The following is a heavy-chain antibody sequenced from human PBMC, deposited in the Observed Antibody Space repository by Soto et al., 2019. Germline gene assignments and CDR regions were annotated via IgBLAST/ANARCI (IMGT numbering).Heavy chain of an antibody. V-gene: IGHV4-59*01. D-gene: IGHD6-19*01. CDR2: IYYSGST. J-gene: IGHJ3*02. CDR3: ARDLDSSGWYGAFDI. Sequence: QVQLQESGPGLVKPSETLSLTCTVSGGSISSYYWSWIRQPPGKGLEWIGYIYYSGSTNYNPSLKRRVTISVDTSKNQFSVKLGSVTAADTAVYYCARDLDSSGWYGAFDIWGQGTMVTVSS. CDR1: GGSISSYY.